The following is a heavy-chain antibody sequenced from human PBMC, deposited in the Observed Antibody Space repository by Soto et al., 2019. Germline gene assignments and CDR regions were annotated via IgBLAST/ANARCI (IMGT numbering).Heavy chain of an antibody. CDR1: GFTFSSYA. CDR3: AKDDGYYYDSSGYYFDY. CDR2: ISGSGGST. V-gene: IGHV3-23*01. Sequence: GGSLRLSCAASGFTFSSYAMSWVRQAPGKGLEWVSAISGSGGSTYYADSVKGRFTISRDNSKNTLYLQMNSLRAEDTAVYYCAKDDGYYYDSSGYYFDYWGQGTLVTVSS. J-gene: IGHJ4*02. D-gene: IGHD3-22*01.